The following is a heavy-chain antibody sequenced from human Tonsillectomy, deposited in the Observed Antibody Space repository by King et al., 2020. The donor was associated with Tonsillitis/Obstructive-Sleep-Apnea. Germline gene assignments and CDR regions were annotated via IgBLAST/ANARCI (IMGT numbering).Heavy chain of an antibody. CDR3: AGDRQITIFGVVTDDAFDI. Sequence: VQLVESGGGVVQPGRSLRLSCAASGFTFSSYAMHWVRQAPGKGLEWVAVISYDGSNKYYADSVKGRFTISRDNSKNTLYLQMNSLRAEDTAVYYCAGDRQITIFGVVTDDAFDIWGQGTMVTVSS. D-gene: IGHD3-3*01. V-gene: IGHV3-30*04. CDR1: GFTFSSYA. J-gene: IGHJ3*02. CDR2: ISYDGSNK.